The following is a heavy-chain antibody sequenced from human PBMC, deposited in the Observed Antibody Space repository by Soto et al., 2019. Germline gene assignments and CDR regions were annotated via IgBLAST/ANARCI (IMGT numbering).Heavy chain of an antibody. CDR3: ARSSIVVVPAATMILGFDY. CDR2: IIPIFGTA. J-gene: IGHJ4*02. D-gene: IGHD2-2*01. CDR1: GGTFSSYA. Sequence: QVQLVQSGAEVKKPGSSVKVSCKASGGTFSSYAISWVRQAPGQGLEWMGGIIPIFGTANYAQKFQGRVTITADESTSTAYMELSSLRAEDTAVYYCARSSIVVVPAATMILGFDYWGQGTLVTVSS. V-gene: IGHV1-69*01.